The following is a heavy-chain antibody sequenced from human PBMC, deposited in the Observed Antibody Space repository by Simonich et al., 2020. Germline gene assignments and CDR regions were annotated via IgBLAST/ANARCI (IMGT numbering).Heavy chain of an antibody. CDR1: GFTFSSYW. J-gene: IGHJ3*02. CDR2: INSDGSST. V-gene: IGHV3-74*01. Sequence: EVQLVESGGGLVQPGGSLRLSCAASGFTFSSYWMHWVRQAPGKGLVGVSRINSDGSSTSYADSGKGRFTISRDNAKNTLYLQMNSLRAEDTAVYYCARDYSNYDAFDIWGQGTMVTVSS. D-gene: IGHD4-4*01. CDR3: ARDYSNYDAFDI.